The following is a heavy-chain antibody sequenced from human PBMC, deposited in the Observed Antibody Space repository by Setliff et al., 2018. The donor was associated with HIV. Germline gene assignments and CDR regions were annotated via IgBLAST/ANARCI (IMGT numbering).Heavy chain of an antibody. CDR2: IYQSGPT. D-gene: IGHD1-7*01. Sequence: SETLSLTCAVSGYSISSGHYWGWIRQPPGKGLEWIGSIYQSGPTYDNPSLKGRFTLSRDNSKNTVFLQVNSLRPEDTALYFCARDKNLWASETTNDVGYSMDVRGKGTTVTVSS. CDR1: GYSISSGHY. V-gene: IGHV4-38-2*02. J-gene: IGHJ6*03. CDR3: ARDKNLWASETTNDVGYSMDV.